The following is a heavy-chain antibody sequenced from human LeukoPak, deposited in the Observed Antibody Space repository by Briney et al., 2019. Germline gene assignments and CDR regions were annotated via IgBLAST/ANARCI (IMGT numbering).Heavy chain of an antibody. D-gene: IGHD3-22*01. Sequence: PGGSLRLSCAASGFSFSVFWMHWVRQAPGKGPVWVSRIKTDGSITDYADSVKGRFTISRDNAKNTLYLQMNSLRAEDTAVYYCAKAIVVVISGNAFQIWGQGTMVTVSS. CDR1: GFSFSVFW. J-gene: IGHJ3*02. V-gene: IGHV3-74*01. CDR2: IKTDGSIT. CDR3: AKAIVVVISGNAFQI.